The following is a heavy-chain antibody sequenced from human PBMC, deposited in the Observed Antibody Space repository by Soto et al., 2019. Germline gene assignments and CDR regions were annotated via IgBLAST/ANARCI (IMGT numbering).Heavy chain of an antibody. D-gene: IGHD3-3*01. CDR3: ARLNYDFWSGYYFDY. CDR2: IYYSGST. J-gene: IGHJ4*02. V-gene: IGHV4-39*01. Sequence: PSETLSLTCTVSGGSISSSRYYWGWVRQPPGKGLEWIGSIYYSGSTYYNPSLKSRVTISVDTSKNQFSLKLSSVTAADTAVYYCARLNYDFWSGYYFDYWAQGTLVTVSS. CDR1: GGSISSSRYY.